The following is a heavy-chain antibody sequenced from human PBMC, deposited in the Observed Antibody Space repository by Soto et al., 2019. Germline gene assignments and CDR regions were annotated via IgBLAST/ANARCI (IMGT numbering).Heavy chain of an antibody. CDR1: GGSISSGGYY. J-gene: IGHJ4*02. CDR2: IYYSGST. V-gene: IGHV4-31*03. D-gene: IGHD6-6*01. Sequence: SETLSLTCTVSGGSISSGGYYWSWIRQHPGKGLEWIGYIYYSGSTYYNPSLKSRVTISVDTSKNQFSLKLSSVTAADTAVYYCARFYRGIAARPAGFDYWGQGTLVTVSS. CDR3: ARFYRGIAARPAGFDY.